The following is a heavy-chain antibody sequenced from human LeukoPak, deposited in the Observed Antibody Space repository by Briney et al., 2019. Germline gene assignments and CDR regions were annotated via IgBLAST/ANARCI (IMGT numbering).Heavy chain of an antibody. Sequence: PSETLSLTCTVSGGSISIYYWSWIRQPPGKGLEWIGYIYYIGSTNYNPSPKSRVTTSVDTSKNQFSLKLSSVTAADTAVYYCARHDSSARRHDAFDIWGQGTMVTVSS. CDR1: GGSISIYY. CDR3: ARHDSSARRHDAFDI. D-gene: IGHD3-22*01. V-gene: IGHV4-59*01. J-gene: IGHJ3*02. CDR2: IYYIGST.